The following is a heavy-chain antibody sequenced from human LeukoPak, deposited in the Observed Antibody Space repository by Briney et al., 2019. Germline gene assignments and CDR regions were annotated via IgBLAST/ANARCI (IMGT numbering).Heavy chain of an antibody. CDR2: VSAYNGKT. CDR1: GYTFTTSY. V-gene: IGHV1-18*01. Sequence: ASVKVSCKASGYTFTTSYINWVRQAPGQGLERMGWVSAYNGKTSYAQRFQGRVTMTTDSSTNTAYMDLASLGSDDTAVYYCARGGTFYPSIDYWGQGTLVTVSS. J-gene: IGHJ4*02. D-gene: IGHD1-26*01. CDR3: ARGGTFYPSIDY.